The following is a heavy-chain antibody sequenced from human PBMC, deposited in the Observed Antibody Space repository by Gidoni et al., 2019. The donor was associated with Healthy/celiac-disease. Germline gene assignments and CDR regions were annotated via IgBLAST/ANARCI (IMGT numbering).Heavy chain of an antibody. CDR3: ASPRAGINY. D-gene: IGHD6-19*01. Sequence: QVQLQESGPGLVKPSATLSLTCAVSGYSISSGYYWGWIRQPPGKGLEWIGSIYHSGSTYYNPSLKSRVTISVDTSKNQFSLKLSSVTAADTAVYYCASPRAGINYWGQGTLVTVSS. J-gene: IGHJ4*02. V-gene: IGHV4-38-2*01. CDR1: GYSISSGYY. CDR2: IYHSGST.